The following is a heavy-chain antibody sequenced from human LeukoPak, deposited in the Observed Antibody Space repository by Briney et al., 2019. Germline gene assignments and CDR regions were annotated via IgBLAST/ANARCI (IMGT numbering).Heavy chain of an antibody. J-gene: IGHJ5*02. CDR1: VYTFTVYY. Sequence: ASVTVSFTASVYTFTVYYIHWVRQAPGQGLEWVGWINPNSGGTNYAQRFQGRVTMTRDTSTSTAYMELNRLTSDDTAVYYCASGVHYDTAWGQGTLVTVSS. CDR3: ASGVHYDTA. D-gene: IGHD3-9*01. V-gene: IGHV1-2*02. CDR2: INPNSGGT.